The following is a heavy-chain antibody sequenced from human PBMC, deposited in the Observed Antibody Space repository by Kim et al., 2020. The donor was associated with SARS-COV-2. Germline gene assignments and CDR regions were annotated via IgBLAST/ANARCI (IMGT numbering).Heavy chain of an antibody. Sequence: SETLSLTCTVSGGSISSSSYYWGWIRQPPGKGLEWIGSIYYSGSTYYNPSLKSRVTISVDTSKNQFSLKLSSVTAADTAVYYCAREGPGFVDCSGGSCYSAPPYRYYGMDVWGQGTTVTVSS. CDR1: GGSISSSSYY. CDR2: IYYSGST. D-gene: IGHD2-15*01. J-gene: IGHJ6*02. CDR3: AREGPGFVDCSGGSCYSAPPYRYYGMDV. V-gene: IGHV4-39*07.